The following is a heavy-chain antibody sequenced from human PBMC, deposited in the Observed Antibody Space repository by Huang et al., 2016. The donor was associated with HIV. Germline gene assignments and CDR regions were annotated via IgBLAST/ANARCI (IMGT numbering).Heavy chain of an antibody. CDR2: IINSGKYI. V-gene: IGHV3-21*02. Sequence: EVRLEESGGDLVKPGGSLRLSCTASGFSFKSYRMNWVRHSPGKGLVWVASIINSGKYIHYRDSVKGRFTIPRNNAKDSLYLQRSALRGDDTGIYFWAREPLDCSRGQGHSGGLDLWGHGTLVTVSS. J-gene: IGHJ5*02. CDR3: AREPLDCSRGQGHSGGLDL. D-gene: IGHD4-4*01. CDR1: GFSFKSYR.